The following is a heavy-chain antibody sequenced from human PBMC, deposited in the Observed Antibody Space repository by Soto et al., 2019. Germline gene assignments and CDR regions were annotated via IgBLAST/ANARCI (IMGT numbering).Heavy chain of an antibody. CDR3: ARVPGVVVSADDAFDI. CDR2: IYHSGSA. Sequence: QVQLQESGPGLVKPSGTLSLTCAVSGGSVSRNNWWSWVRQSPGKGLEWMGEIYHSGSAHYNPSLKSRATISIDKATNLFSLRLTSVTAADTAVYYCARVPGVVVSADDAFDIWGPGTRVIVSS. V-gene: IGHV4-4*02. J-gene: IGHJ3*02. CDR1: GGSVSRNNW. D-gene: IGHD2-21*02.